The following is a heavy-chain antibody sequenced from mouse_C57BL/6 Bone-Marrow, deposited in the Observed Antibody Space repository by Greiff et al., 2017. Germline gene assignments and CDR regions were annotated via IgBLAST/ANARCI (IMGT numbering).Heavy chain of an antibody. CDR1: GYTFTSFW. Sequence: QVQLQQPGAELVKPGASVLMSCKASGYTFTSFWITWVKQRPGQGLEWTGDIYPGSGRTNYNEKFKSKASLTVDTPSSTAYMQPGGLTSEDSAVYYGARSPLNWDPWFAYGSQGPLVTGSA. J-gene: IGHJ3*01. V-gene: IGHV1-55*01. D-gene: IGHD4-1*01. CDR3: ARSPLNWDPWFAY. CDR2: IYPGSGRT.